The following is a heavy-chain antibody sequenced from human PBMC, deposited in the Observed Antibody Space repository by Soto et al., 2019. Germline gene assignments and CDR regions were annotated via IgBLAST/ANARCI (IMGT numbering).Heavy chain of an antibody. V-gene: IGHV3-30-3*01. J-gene: IGHJ6*02. CDR2: ISYDGSNK. D-gene: IGHD2-15*01. CDR1: GFTFSSYA. Sequence: QVQLVESGGGVVQPGRSLRLSCAASGFTFSSYAMHWVRQAPGKGLEWVAVISYDGSNKYYADSVKGRFTISRDNSKNTLYLQMNSLRAEDTAVYYCARMDGGTTYYYGMDVWGQGTTVTVSS. CDR3: ARMDGGTTYYYGMDV.